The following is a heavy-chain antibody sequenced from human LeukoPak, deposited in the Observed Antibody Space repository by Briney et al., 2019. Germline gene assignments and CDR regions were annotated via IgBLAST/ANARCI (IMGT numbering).Heavy chain of an antibody. CDR2: VSAEGDRR. Sequence: GGSLRLSCAASGFTFSHYAMHWVRRAPGKGLVWITFVSAEGDRRYYADSVKGRFTISRDDSKNTLYLQMNSLRPEDSALYYCVRDLSGHYSFDHWGQGALVTVSS. CDR1: GFTFSHYA. V-gene: IGHV3-30*04. D-gene: IGHD4-17*01. CDR3: VRDLSGHYSFDH. J-gene: IGHJ4*02.